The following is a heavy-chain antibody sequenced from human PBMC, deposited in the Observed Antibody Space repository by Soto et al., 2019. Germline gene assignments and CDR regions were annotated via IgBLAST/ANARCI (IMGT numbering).Heavy chain of an antibody. CDR2: ISYDASNK. CDR1: GFTFSSYG. CDR3: AKGVKYYYDSSGYTEYYFDY. J-gene: IGHJ4*02. Sequence: QVQLVESGGGVVQPGRSLRLSCAASGFTFSSYGMHWVRQAPGKGLEWVAVISYDASNKYYADSVKGRFTISRDNSKNTLYLQMNSLRAEDTAVYYCAKGVKYYYDSSGYTEYYFDYWGQGTLVTVSS. D-gene: IGHD3-22*01. V-gene: IGHV3-30*18.